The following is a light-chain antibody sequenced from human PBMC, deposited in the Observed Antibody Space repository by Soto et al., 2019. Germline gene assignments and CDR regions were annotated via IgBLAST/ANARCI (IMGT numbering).Light chain of an antibody. Sequence: ETVLTQSPGTLSLSPGERATLSCRASQSVSNNYLAWYQQRPGQAPSLLLFDASTRATGIPDRFSGSGSGTDFTLTSSRLEPEDFAVYYCQQYSDSPRTFGQGTKVEIK. CDR3: QQYSDSPRT. J-gene: IGKJ1*01. CDR1: QSVSNNY. V-gene: IGKV3-20*01. CDR2: DAS.